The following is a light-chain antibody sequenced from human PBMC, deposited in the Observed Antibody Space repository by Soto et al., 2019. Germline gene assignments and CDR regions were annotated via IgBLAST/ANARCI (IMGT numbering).Light chain of an antibody. Sequence: IQLTQSPSSLSASVGDRVTVTCRASQGISSYLAWYQQQPGKAPKLLIYAASTLQRGVSARFSGSGSGTDFTLTIRRLQPEDFATYYCQQLNSSPPTFGQGNKLEIK. J-gene: IGKJ2*01. V-gene: IGKV1-9*01. CDR3: QQLNSSPPT. CDR2: AAS. CDR1: QGISSY.